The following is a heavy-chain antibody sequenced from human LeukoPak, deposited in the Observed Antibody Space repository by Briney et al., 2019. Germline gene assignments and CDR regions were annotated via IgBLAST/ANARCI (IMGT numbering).Heavy chain of an antibody. D-gene: IGHD5-12*01. J-gene: IGHJ4*02. V-gene: IGHV3-74*01. CDR1: GFPFISFW. Sequence: GGSLRLSCAASGFPFISFWMHWVRHAPGKGLVWVSGISGDGSTTTYADSVKGRFTISRDNAKNTLYLQMNSLRAEDTAVYYCARDRFRGSGPFDYWGQGTLVPVSS. CDR2: ISGDGSTT. CDR3: ARDRFRGSGPFDY.